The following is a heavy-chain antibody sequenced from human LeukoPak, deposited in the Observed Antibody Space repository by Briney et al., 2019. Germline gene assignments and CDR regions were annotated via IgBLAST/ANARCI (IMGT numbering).Heavy chain of an antibody. Sequence: PGGSLRLSCAASGFTFSSYAMHWVRQAPGKGLEWVAVISYDGSNKYYADSVKGRFTISRDNSKNTLYLQMNSLRAEDTAVYYCARWPIAVAGTGAFDIWAKGQWSPSLQ. CDR1: GFTFSSYA. V-gene: IGHV3-30-3*01. CDR3: ARWPIAVAGTGAFDI. J-gene: IGHJ3*02. CDR2: ISYDGSNK. D-gene: IGHD6-19*01.